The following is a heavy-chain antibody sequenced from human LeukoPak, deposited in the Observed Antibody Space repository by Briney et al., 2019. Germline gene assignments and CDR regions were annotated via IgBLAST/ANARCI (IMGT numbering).Heavy chain of an antibody. V-gene: IGHV4-59*01. Sequence: SETLSLTCTVSGGSISSYYWSWIRQPPGKGLEWIGYIYYSGSTNYNPSLKSRVTISVDTSKNQFSLKLSSVTAADTAVYYCAIAKGSGSYYYYYYMDVWGKGTTVTVSS. J-gene: IGHJ6*03. CDR1: GGSISSYY. D-gene: IGHD3-10*01. CDR3: AIAKGSGSYYYYYYMDV. CDR2: IYYSGST.